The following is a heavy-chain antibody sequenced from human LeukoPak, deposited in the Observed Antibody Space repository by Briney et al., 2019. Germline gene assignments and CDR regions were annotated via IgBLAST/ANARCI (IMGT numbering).Heavy chain of an antibody. Sequence: SETLSLTCTVSGGSISSSSYYWGWIRQPPGKGLEWIGSIYYSGSTYYNPSLKSRVTISVDTSKNQFSLKLSSVTAADTAGYYCARVIAVAGTLYWGQGTLVTVSS. V-gene: IGHV4-39*01. D-gene: IGHD6-19*01. CDR3: ARVIAVAGTLY. J-gene: IGHJ4*02. CDR2: IYYSGST. CDR1: GGSISSSSYY.